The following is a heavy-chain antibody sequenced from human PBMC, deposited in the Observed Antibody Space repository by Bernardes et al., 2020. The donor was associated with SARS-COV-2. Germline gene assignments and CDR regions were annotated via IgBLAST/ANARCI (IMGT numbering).Heavy chain of an antibody. D-gene: IGHD6-13*01. CDR2: ISSDGSST. J-gene: IGHJ6*02. CDR3: ARVPRTVAPGTGYGMDV. CDR1: GFTFSGYW. V-gene: IGHV3-74*01. Sequence: GSLRLSCAASGFTFSGYWMHWVRQAPGKGLVWVSRISSDGSSTYYADSVKGRFVISRDNAKNTLYLQMNSLRAEDTAVYYCARVPRTVAPGTGYGMDVWGQGTTITVSS.